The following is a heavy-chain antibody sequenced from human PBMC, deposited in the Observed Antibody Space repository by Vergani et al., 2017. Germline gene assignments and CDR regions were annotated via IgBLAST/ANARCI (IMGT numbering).Heavy chain of an antibody. CDR3: ARPNGDILPPDPRRLDY. CDR1: GYTFTNYY. CDR2: INPSGGST. J-gene: IGHJ4*02. Sequence: QVLLVQSGAEVKKPGASVRVSCKTSGYTFTNYYIHWVRQAPGQGLEWMGIINPSGGSTTYAQQFQGRLTMTRDTSTSTVYMDLSNLRSEDTAVYYCARPNGDILPPDPRRLDYWRQGTLNTDSS. V-gene: IGHV1-46*03.